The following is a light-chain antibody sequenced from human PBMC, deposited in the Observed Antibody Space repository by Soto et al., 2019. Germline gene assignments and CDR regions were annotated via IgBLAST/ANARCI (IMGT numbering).Light chain of an antibody. CDR1: QSISSY. CDR3: QQSYSTPRT. Sequence: DIQMTQSPSSLSASVGDRVTITCRASQSISSYLNWYQQKPGKAPKLLIYAASSLQSGVPSRFSGSGSGTDFTLTISSLQLEDFATYYCQQSYSTPRTFGQGPKVESK. CDR2: AAS. J-gene: IGKJ1*01. V-gene: IGKV1-39*01.